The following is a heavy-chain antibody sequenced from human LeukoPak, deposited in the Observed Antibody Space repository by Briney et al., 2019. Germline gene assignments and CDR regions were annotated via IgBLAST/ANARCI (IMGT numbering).Heavy chain of an antibody. Sequence: GGSLRLSCAASGFTFSSYGMHWVRQTPGKGLEWVAVISYDGSNKYYADSVKGRFTISRDNSKNTLYLQMNSLRAEDTAVYYCAKNPDDWGQGTLVTVSS. CDR3: AKNPDD. CDR1: GFTFSSYG. J-gene: IGHJ4*02. V-gene: IGHV3-30*18. D-gene: IGHD1-14*01. CDR2: ISYDGSNK.